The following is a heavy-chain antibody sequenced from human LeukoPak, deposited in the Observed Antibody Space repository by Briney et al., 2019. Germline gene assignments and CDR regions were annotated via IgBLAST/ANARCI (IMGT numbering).Heavy chain of an antibody. D-gene: IGHD4-17*01. CDR3: ARDLTVYYYYYGMDV. Sequence: SETLSLTCTVSGGSISSYYWSWIRQPAGKGLGWIGRIYTSGSTNYNPSLKSRVTMSVDTCKNQFSLKLSSVTAADTAVYYCARDLTVYYYYYGMDVWGQGTTVTVSS. CDR1: GGSISSYY. V-gene: IGHV4-4*07. J-gene: IGHJ6*02. CDR2: IYTSGST.